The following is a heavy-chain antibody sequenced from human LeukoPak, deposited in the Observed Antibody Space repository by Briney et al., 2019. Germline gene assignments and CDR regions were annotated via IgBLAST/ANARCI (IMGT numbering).Heavy chain of an antibody. J-gene: IGHJ3*02. CDR1: GFTFSSFG. Sequence: GGSLRLSCAASGFTFSSFGMHWVRQAPGKGLEWVALIWYDGSNKYYADSVKGRFTISRDNSKNTLYLQMNSLRAEDTAVYYCARDMSGGDAFDIWGQGKMVTASS. CDR2: IWYDGSNK. CDR3: ARDMSGGDAFDI. D-gene: IGHD3-10*02. V-gene: IGHV3-33*01.